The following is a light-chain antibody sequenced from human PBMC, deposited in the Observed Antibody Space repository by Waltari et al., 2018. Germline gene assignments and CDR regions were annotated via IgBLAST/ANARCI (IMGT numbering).Light chain of an antibody. CDR3: QQYEDLPFT. Sequence: IQMTQSPSSLSASVGDRVAITCQASQDINNNLNWYQQKTGKAPKLLIYDASNLEKGVTSRFSGSGSGTYFTFTISSLQPEDIATFYCQQYEDLPFTFGGGTKVDIK. J-gene: IGKJ4*01. V-gene: IGKV1-33*01. CDR2: DAS. CDR1: QDINNN.